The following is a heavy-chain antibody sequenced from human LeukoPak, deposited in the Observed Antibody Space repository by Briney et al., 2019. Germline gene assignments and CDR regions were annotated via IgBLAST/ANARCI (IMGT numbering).Heavy chain of an antibody. J-gene: IGHJ4*02. V-gene: IGHV4-34*01. D-gene: IGHD6-6*01. Sequence: SETLSLTCAVYGGSFSGYYWSWIRQPPGKGLEWIGEINRSGSTNYNPSLKSRVTISVDTSKNQFSLNLSSVTAADTAVYYCARGIAARLDYWGQGTLVTVSS. CDR1: GGSFSGYY. CDR3: ARGIAARLDY. CDR2: INRSGST.